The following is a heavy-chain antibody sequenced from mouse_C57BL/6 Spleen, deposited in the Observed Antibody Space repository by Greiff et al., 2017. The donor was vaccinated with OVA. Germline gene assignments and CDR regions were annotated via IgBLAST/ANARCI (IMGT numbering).Heavy chain of an antibody. D-gene: IGHD2-4*01. Sequence: VQLKESEGGLVQPGSSMKLSCTASGFTFSDYYMAWVRQVPEKGLEWVANINYDGSSTYYLDSLKSRFIISRDNAKNILYLQMSSLKSEDTATYYCARGYYDYDDGYAMDYWGQGTSVTVSS. V-gene: IGHV5-16*01. CDR2: INYDGSST. J-gene: IGHJ4*01. CDR1: GFTFSDYY. CDR3: ARGYYDYDDGYAMDY.